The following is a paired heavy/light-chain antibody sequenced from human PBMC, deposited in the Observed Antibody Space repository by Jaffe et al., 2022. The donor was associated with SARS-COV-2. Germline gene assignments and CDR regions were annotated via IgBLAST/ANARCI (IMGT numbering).Light chain of an antibody. Sequence: DIQMTQSPSSLSASVGDRVTITCRASQSISSYLNWYQQKPGKAPKLLIYAASSLQSGVPSRFSGSGSGTDFTLTISSLQPEDFATYYCQQSYSTPRRTFGQGTKVEIK. CDR2: AAS. J-gene: IGKJ1*01. CDR3: QQSYSTPRRT. CDR1: QSISSY. V-gene: IGKV1-39*01.
Heavy chain of an antibody. J-gene: IGHJ6*02. CDR2: IYSGGST. D-gene: IGHD3-22*01. V-gene: IGHV3-53*04. CDR3: ARERYYYDSSGYYPYYYGMDV. Sequence: EVQLVESGGGLVQPGGSLRLSCAASGFTVSSNYMSWVRQAPGKGLEWVSVIYSGGSTYYADSVKGRFTISRHNSKNTLYLQMNSLRAEDTAVYYCARERYYYDSSGYYPYYYGMDVWGQGTTVTVSS. CDR1: GFTVSSNY.